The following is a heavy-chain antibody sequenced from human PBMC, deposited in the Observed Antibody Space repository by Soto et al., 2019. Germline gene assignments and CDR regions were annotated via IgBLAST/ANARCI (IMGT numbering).Heavy chain of an antibody. J-gene: IGHJ4*02. CDR1: GFTFSSYA. Sequence: PGESLKISCAASGFTFSSYAMHWVRQAPGKGLEWVAVISYDGSNKYYADSVKGRFTISRDNSKNTLYLQMNSLRAEDTAVYYCARETEEVDTAMVHIPSFDYWGQGTLVTVSS. V-gene: IGHV3-30-3*01. CDR2: ISYDGSNK. CDR3: ARETEEVDTAMVHIPSFDY. D-gene: IGHD5-18*01.